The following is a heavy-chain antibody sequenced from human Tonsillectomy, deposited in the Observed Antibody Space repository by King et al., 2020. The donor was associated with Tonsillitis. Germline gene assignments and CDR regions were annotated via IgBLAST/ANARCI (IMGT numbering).Heavy chain of an antibody. Sequence: VQLQQWGAGLLKPSETLSLTCAVYAGSFSGFYWSWIRQPPGKGLEWIGEVNHRGSTNYNPSLKSRVTISADTSKNQFSLRLNSVTAADTAVYYCVTEGGGPVGWLHIDWGQGTLVTVSS. D-gene: IGHD5-24*01. CDR2: VNHRGST. CDR1: AGSFSGFY. V-gene: IGHV4-34*01. J-gene: IGHJ4*02. CDR3: VTEGGGPVGWLHID.